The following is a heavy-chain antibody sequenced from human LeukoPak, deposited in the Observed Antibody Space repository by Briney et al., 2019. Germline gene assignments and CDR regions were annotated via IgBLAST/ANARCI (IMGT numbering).Heavy chain of an antibody. Sequence: ASVKVSCKASGYTFTGYYMHWVRQAPGQGLEWMGIINPSGGTTTYAQRLHGRVTMTRDTSTSTVYMDLTNLRSEDTAVYYCARGRLWEVLDAFDIWGQGTMVTVSS. CDR2: INPSGGTT. V-gene: IGHV1-46*03. D-gene: IGHD1-26*01. CDR3: ARGRLWEVLDAFDI. CDR1: GYTFTGYY. J-gene: IGHJ3*02.